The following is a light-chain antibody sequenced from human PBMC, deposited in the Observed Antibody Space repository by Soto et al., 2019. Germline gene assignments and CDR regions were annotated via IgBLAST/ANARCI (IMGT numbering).Light chain of an antibody. Sequence: PGERATVSCRASQSVSSSYLAWYQQKPGQAPRLLIYGASSRVTGIPDRFSGSASGTDFTLTISRLEPEDFAVYYCQQYGSSPLTFGPGTKVDIK. J-gene: IGKJ3*01. CDR2: GAS. CDR1: QSVSSSY. V-gene: IGKV3-20*01. CDR3: QQYGSSPLT.